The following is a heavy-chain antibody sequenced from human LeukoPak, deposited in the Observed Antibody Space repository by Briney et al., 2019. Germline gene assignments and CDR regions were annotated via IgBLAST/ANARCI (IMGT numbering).Heavy chain of an antibody. CDR3: ARGDILTGSPFDY. CDR2: IYHSGDT. Sequence: SETLSLTCTVSGYSVSSGFYWGWIRQPPGKGLEWIASIYHSGDTYYNPSLRSRVTISLDTSKNQLSLKLSSVTAADTAVYYCARGDILTGSPFDYWGQGTLVTVSS. V-gene: IGHV4-38-2*02. CDR1: GYSVSSGFY. J-gene: IGHJ4*02. D-gene: IGHD3-9*01.